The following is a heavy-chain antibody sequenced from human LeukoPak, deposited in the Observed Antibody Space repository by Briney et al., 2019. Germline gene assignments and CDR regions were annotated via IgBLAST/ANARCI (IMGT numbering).Heavy chain of an antibody. CDR1: DYTFTNYG. D-gene: IGHD5-12*01. Sequence: ASVKVSCNASDYTFTNYGISWLLQAPGQGLEWMGWISAYNGNTNFAQKLQGRVTMTTDTSTSTAYMDLRSLRSDDTAVYYCARWWLPDSRAPTLPPPSRQGTLVTVSS. V-gene: IGHV1-18*01. CDR2: ISAYNGNT. CDR3: ARWWLPDSRAPTLPPP. J-gene: IGHJ5*02.